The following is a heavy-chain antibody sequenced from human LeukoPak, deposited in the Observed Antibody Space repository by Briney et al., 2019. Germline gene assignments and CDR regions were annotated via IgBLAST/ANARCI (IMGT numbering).Heavy chain of an antibody. J-gene: IGHJ4*02. CDR2: IKEDGSRK. Sequence: GGSLRLSCAASGFTFSSYAMSWVRQAPGKGLEWVASIKEDGSRKNYGDSVKGRFTISRDNAENSLYLQLNILRVEDTAVYYCARDIPRGSTHLDYWGQGTLVTVS. V-gene: IGHV3-7*01. CDR3: ARDIPRGSTHLDY. CDR1: GFTFSSYA. D-gene: IGHD1-26*01.